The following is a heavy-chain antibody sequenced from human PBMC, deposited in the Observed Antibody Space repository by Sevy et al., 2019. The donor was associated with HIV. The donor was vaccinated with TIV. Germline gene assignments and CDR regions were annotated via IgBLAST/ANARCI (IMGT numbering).Heavy chain of an antibody. CDR2: INPNSGGT. CDR3: AREGDGYNSLLDY. D-gene: IGHD5-12*01. V-gene: IGHV1-2*02. Sequence: ASVKVSCKASGYTFTGYYMHWVRQAPGQGLEWMGWINPNSGGTNYAQKFQGRVTMTRDTPISTAYMELSRLRSDDTAVYYCAREGDGYNSLLDYWGQGTLVTVSS. CDR1: GYTFTGYY. J-gene: IGHJ4*02.